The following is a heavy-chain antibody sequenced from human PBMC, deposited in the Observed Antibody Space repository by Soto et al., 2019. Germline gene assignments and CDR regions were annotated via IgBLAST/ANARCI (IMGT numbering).Heavy chain of an antibody. CDR3: ARVRGVATIIYYYGTAA. Sequence: QVQMQESGPGLVKPSQTLSLTCTVSGGSISSDGDYWSWIRQHPGKGLEWIGYIYYSGSTYYNPSVNSRVTIAVDTSKNQFTLNLSSVTAADTAVYYCARVRGVATIIYYYGTAAWCQGTTVTVPS. J-gene: IGHJ6*02. D-gene: IGHD5-12*01. CDR1: GGSISSDGDY. CDR2: IYYSGST. V-gene: IGHV4-31*03.